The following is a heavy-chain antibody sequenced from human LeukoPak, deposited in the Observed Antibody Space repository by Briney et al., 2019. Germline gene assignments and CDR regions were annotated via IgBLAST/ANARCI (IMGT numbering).Heavy chain of an antibody. D-gene: IGHD2-8*01. CDR1: GYTFTGYY. CDR3: ARSNGVLHYYYMDV. J-gene: IGHJ6*03. V-gene: IGHV1-18*04. Sequence: ASVKVSCKASGYTFTGYYMHWVRQAPGQGLEWMGWISAYNGNTNYAQKLQGRVTMTTDTSTSTAYMELRSLRSDDTAVYYCARSNGVLHYYYMDVWGKGTTVTVSS. CDR2: ISAYNGNT.